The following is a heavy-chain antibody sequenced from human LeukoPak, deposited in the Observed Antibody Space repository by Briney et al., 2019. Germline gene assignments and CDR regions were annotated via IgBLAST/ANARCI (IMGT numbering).Heavy chain of an antibody. D-gene: IGHD6-19*01. J-gene: IGHJ4*02. Sequence: GGPLRLSCAGSEFTFSTYGMHWVRQAPGKGLGGVAFIRYDGSNKYYPDSVKGRFTVSRDNSKNTLYLQMNSLRTEDTAVYYCAKDSEGFQWLAYFDYWGQGTLVTVSS. CDR1: EFTFSTYG. CDR2: IRYDGSNK. CDR3: AKDSEGFQWLAYFDY. V-gene: IGHV3-30*02.